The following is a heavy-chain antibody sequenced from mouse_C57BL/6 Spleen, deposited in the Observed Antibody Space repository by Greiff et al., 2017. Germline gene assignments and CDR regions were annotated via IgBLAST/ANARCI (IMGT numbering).Heavy chain of an antibody. D-gene: IGHD1-1*01. V-gene: IGHV1-64*01. CDR2: IHPNSGST. J-gene: IGHJ4*01. CDR3: ARLLGITTVVAEAMDY. CDR1: GYTFTSYW. Sequence: VQLQQPGAELVKPGASVKLSCKASGYTFTSYWMHWVKQRPGQGLEWIGMIHPNSGSTNYNEKFKSKATLTVDKSSSTAYRPLSSLTSEDSAVDYCARLLGITTVVAEAMDYWGQGTSVTVSS.